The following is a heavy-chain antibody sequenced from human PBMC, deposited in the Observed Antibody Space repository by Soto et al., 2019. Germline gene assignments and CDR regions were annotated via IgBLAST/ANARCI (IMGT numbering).Heavy chain of an antibody. V-gene: IGHV4-61*01. J-gene: IGHJ4*02. CDR2: IYYSGST. CDR1: GGSVSGASYY. CDR3: ARDIRGYSRAFDY. D-gene: IGHD5-18*01. Sequence: KPSETLSLTCTVSGGSVSGASYYWTWIRQSPGKGLEWIGYIYYSGSTTYNPSLKSRVTISIDTANNQFSLILTSVTPADTAVYYCARDIRGYSRAFDYWGQGTLVTVSS.